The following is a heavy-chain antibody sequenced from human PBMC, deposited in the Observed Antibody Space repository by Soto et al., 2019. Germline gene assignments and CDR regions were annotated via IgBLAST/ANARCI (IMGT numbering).Heavy chain of an antibody. D-gene: IGHD3-10*02. V-gene: IGHV1-69*01. J-gene: IGHJ4*02. Sequence: QVQLVQSGAEVKKPGSSVKVSCKASGGTFSSYAISWVRQAPGQGLEWMGGIIPIFGTANYAQEFKGRVTLTADDSKSTGYTELSLVRPGDAAVSFCERVRLDCPGSDDHFDYWGQGTLVTVSS. CDR3: ERVRLDCPGSDDHFDY. CDR2: IIPIFGTA. CDR1: GGTFSSYA.